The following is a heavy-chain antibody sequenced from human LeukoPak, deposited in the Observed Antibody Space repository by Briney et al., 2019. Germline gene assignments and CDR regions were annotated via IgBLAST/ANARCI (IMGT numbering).Heavy chain of an antibody. Sequence: GRSLRLSWAASGFTFSSYGMHWVRQAPGKGLGWVAGIWYDGSNTYYADSVKGRFTRYRDNYKHTPYLQINSLRAEDTAVYYCAKPPRGYCSGGSCYPDYWGQGTLVTVSS. J-gene: IGHJ4*02. CDR1: GFTFSSYG. D-gene: IGHD2-15*01. CDR2: IWYDGSNT. V-gene: IGHV3-33*06. CDR3: AKPPRGYCSGGSCYPDY.